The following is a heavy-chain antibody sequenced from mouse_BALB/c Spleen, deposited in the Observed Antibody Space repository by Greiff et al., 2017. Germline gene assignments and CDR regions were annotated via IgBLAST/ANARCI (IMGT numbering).Heavy chain of an antibody. CDR1: GYTFTSYV. V-gene: IGHV1-14*01. D-gene: IGHD2-4*01. CDR2: INPYNDGT. CDR3: ARFYDYDEGMDY. J-gene: IGHJ4*01. Sequence: EVQRVESGPELVKPGASVKMSCKASGYTFTSYVMHWVKQKPGQGLEWIGYINPYNDGTKYNEKFKGKATLTSDKSSSTAYMELSSLTSEDSAVYYCARFYDYDEGMDYWGQGTSVTVSS.